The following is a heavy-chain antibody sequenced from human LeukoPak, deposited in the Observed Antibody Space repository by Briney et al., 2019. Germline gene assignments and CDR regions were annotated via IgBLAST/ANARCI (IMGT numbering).Heavy chain of an antibody. CDR2: IYYSGST. CDR1: GGSISSYY. Sequence: SETLSLTCTVSGGSISSYYWSWIRQPPGKGLEWIGYIYYSGSTNYNPSLKSRVTISVDKSKNQFSLKLSSVTAADTAVYYCARIWGLSGRRGGQQLVLGYWGQGTLVTVSS. CDR3: ARIWGLSGRRGGQQLVLGY. J-gene: IGHJ4*02. V-gene: IGHV4-59*12. D-gene: IGHD6-13*01.